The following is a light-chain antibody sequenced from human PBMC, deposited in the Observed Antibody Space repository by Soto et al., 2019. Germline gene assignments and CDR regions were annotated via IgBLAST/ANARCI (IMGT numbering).Light chain of an antibody. CDR2: AAS. CDR3: QKYNSPPSIT. V-gene: IGKV1-27*01. J-gene: IGKJ5*01. CDR1: LGISNS. Sequence: DIPMTQSPSSLSASVGDRVTITCRASLGISNSLAWYQQKPGKVPKLLIYAASTLQSGVPSRFSGSGSGTDFTLTISSLQPEDVATYYCQKYNSPPSITFGQGTRLEIK.